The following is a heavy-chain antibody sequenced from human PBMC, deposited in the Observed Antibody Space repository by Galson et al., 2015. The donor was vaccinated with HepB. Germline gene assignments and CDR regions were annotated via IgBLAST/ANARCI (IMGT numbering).Heavy chain of an antibody. V-gene: IGHV6-1*01. CDR1: GDSVSSNSAA. J-gene: IGHJ4*02. Sequence: CAISGDSVSSNSAAWNWIRQSPSRGLEWLGRTYYRSKWYNDYAVSVKSRITINPDTSKNQSSLQLNSVTPEDTAVYYCARGAPSGGWYYFDYWGQGTLVTVSS. D-gene: IGHD6-19*01. CDR2: TYYRSKWYN. CDR3: ARGAPSGGWYYFDY.